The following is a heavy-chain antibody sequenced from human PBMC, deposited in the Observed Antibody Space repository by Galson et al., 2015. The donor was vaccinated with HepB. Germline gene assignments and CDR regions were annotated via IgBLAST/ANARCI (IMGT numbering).Heavy chain of an antibody. D-gene: IGHD2-15*01. J-gene: IGHJ5*02. Sequence: PALVKPTQTLTLTCTFSGFSLSTSGMCVSWIRQPPGKALEWLARIDWDDDKYYSTSLKTRLTISKDTSKNQVVLTMTNMDPVDTATYYCARTPYCSGGSCYSVLPGVAEYWFDPWGQGTLVTVSS. V-gene: IGHV2-70*11. CDR3: ARTPYCSGGSCYSVLPGVAEYWFDP. CDR2: IDWDDDK. CDR1: GFSLSTSGMC.